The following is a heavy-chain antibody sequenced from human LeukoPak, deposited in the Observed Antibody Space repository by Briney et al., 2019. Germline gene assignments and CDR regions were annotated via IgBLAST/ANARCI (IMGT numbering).Heavy chain of an antibody. J-gene: IGHJ4*02. CDR2: IWSDGSNK. CDR3: ARILDSAWGELGY. D-gene: IGHD6-19*01. CDR1: GFTFSSYG. V-gene: IGHV3-33*08. Sequence: GGSLRLSCAASGFTFSSYGMHRVRQAPGKGLEWMAFIWSDGSNKYYADSVKGRFTISRDNSKNTLYLQMNSLRAEDTAVYYCARILDSAWGELGYWGQGTLVTVSS.